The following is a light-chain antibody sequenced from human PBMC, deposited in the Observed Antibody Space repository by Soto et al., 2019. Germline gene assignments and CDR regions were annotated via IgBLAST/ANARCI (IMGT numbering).Light chain of an antibody. CDR3: SSYRGSSTTYV. J-gene: IGLJ1*01. CDR1: SRDVGSYDH. Sequence: QSALTQPASVSGSPGQSITISCSGTSRDVGSYDHVAWSQQFPGKTPKLMIYEVSNRPSGVSSRFSGSKSGNTASLTISGLQVEDEADYYCSSYRGSSTTYVFGSRTKVTVL. V-gene: IGLV2-14*01. CDR2: EVS.